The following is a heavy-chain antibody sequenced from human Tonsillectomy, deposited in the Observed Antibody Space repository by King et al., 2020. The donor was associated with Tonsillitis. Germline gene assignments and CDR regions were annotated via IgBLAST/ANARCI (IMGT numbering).Heavy chain of an antibody. D-gene: IGHD1-7*01. Sequence: VQLVESGGGLVQPGGSLRLSCAAPGFTFSSYAMSWVRQAPGKGLEWVSAISGSGGSTYYADSVKGRFTISRDNSKNTLYLQINSLRAEDTAVYYCAKACDGITGTTGFDYWGQGTLVTVSS. V-gene: IGHV3-23*04. CDR2: ISGSGGST. CDR1: GFTFSSYA. CDR3: AKACDGITGTTGFDY. J-gene: IGHJ4*02.